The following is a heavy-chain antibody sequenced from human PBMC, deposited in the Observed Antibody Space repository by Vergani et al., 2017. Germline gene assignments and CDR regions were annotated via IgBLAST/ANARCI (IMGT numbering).Heavy chain of an antibody. CDR3: ARGRERARQSSSADY. Sequence: QVQLQQWGAGLLKPSETLSLTCAVYGGSFSGYYWSWIRQPPGKGLEWIGEINHSGSTNYNPSLKSRVTISVDTSKNQFSLKLSSGTAADTAVYYCARGRERARQSSSADYWGQGTLVTVAS. CDR1: GGSFSGYY. J-gene: IGHJ4*02. CDR2: INHSGST. D-gene: IGHD6-6*01. V-gene: IGHV4-34*01.